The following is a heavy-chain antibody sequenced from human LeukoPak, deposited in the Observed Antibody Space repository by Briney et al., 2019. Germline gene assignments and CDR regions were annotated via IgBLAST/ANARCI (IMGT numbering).Heavy chain of an antibody. Sequence: PSQTLSLTCAVSGGSISSGGYSWSWIRQPPGKGLEWIGYIYHSGSTYYNPSLKSRVTISVDRSKNQFSLKLSSVTAADTAVYYCARRNNYYGSGSYFGFDYWGQGTLVTVSS. V-gene: IGHV4-30-2*01. CDR2: IYHSGST. CDR3: ARRNNYYGSGSYFGFDY. J-gene: IGHJ4*02. CDR1: GGSISSGGYS. D-gene: IGHD3-10*01.